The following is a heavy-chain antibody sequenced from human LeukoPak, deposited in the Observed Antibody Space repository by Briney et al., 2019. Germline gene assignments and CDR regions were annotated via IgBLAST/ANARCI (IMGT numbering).Heavy chain of an antibody. V-gene: IGHV4-59*01. D-gene: IGHD3-10*01. CDR3: AREYYDAFDI. Sequence: SETLSLTCTVSGASISSNYWSWIRQPPGKGLEWIGYIYYSGSTNYNPSLKSRVTISVDTSKNQFSLKLSSVTAADTAVYYCAREYYDAFDIWGQGTMVTVSS. CDR2: IYYSGST. J-gene: IGHJ3*02. CDR1: GASISSNY.